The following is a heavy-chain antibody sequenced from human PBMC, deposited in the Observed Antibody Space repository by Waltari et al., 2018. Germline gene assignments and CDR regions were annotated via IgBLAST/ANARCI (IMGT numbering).Heavy chain of an antibody. CDR2: INHSGST. Sequence: QVQLQQWGAGLLKPSETLSLTCAVYGGSFSGYYWSWIRQPPGKGLEWIGEINHSGSTNYIPSLKSRVTISVDTSKNQFSLKLSSVTAADTAVYYCARGVHRGSSSYYYYGMDVRGQGTTVTVSS. D-gene: IGHD6-13*01. CDR3: ARGVHRGSSSYYYYGMDV. V-gene: IGHV4-34*01. CDR1: GGSFSGYY. J-gene: IGHJ6*02.